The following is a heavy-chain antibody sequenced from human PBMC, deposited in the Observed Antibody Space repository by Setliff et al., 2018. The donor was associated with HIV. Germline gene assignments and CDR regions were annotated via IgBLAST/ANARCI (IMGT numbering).Heavy chain of an antibody. CDR1: GNTFSSYG. CDR2: TTPLLGTT. CDR3: VRGPQFRPH. Sequence: GASVKVSCKASGNTFSSYGITWVRQAPGQGLEWMGGTTPLLGTTNYAQKFQGRVTITTDEPTNTVYMELSGLRAEDTALYYCVRGPQFRPHWGQGTLVTVSS. J-gene: IGHJ4*02. V-gene: IGHV1-69*05.